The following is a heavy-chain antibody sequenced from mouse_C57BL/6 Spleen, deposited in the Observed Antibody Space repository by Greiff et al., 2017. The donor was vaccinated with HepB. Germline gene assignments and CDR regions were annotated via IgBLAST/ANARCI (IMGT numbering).Heavy chain of an antibody. J-gene: IGHJ4*01. V-gene: IGHV5-6*01. Sequence: EVQLVESGGDLVKPGGSLKLSCAASGFTFSSYGMSWVRQTPDKRLEWVATISSGGSYTYYPDSVKGRFTISRDNAKNTLYLQMSSLKSEDTAMYYCARRSKSGAMDYWGQGTSVTVSS. D-gene: IGHD3-2*02. CDR3: ARRSKSGAMDY. CDR2: ISSGGSYT. CDR1: GFTFSSYG.